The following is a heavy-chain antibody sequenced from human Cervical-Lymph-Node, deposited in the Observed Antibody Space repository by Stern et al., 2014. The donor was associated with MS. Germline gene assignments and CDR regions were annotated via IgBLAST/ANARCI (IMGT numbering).Heavy chain of an antibody. CDR3: ARDTAQVASWYFDL. V-gene: IGHV1-18*01. CDR2: IITYNGDT. D-gene: IGHD2-21*02. CDR1: GYTFTSSG. Sequence: QMKLVQSGVEVKKPGASVKVSCKASGYTFTSSGITWVRQAPGQGLEWMGWIITYNGDTNYAQKLQCRVTMTTDTSTTTAHMEVRSLRYDDTAVYYCARDTAQVASWYFDLWGRGTLVTVSS. J-gene: IGHJ2*01.